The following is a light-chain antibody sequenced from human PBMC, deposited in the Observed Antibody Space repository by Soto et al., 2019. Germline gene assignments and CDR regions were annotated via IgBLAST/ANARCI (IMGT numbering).Light chain of an antibody. CDR1: SSDVGGYNY. Sequence: QSALTQPASVSGSPGQSITISCTGTSSDVGGYNYVSWYQQQSGKAPKLMIHEVSNRPSGVSNRFSGSKSGNTASLTISGLQAEDEADYYCFSYTSSGTYVFGTGTKVTVL. V-gene: IGLV2-14*01. CDR2: EVS. J-gene: IGLJ1*01. CDR3: FSYTSSGTYV.